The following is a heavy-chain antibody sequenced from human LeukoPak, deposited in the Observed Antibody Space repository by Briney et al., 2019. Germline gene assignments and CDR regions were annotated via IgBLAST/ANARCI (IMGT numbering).Heavy chain of an antibody. CDR1: GYTFSGTGWY. J-gene: IGHJ4*02. CDR2: IYPNNGAT. CDR3: ARDGPAQMVDFDY. D-gene: IGHD3-10*01. Sequence: ASVKVSCKASGYTFSGTGWYLYWLRQAPGQGLEGMGWIYPNNGATAYAQKFQGRVAMTGDTSITTAYMELSRLRPDDTAVYYCARDGPAQMVDFDYWGQGTLVTVSS. V-gene: IGHV1-2*02.